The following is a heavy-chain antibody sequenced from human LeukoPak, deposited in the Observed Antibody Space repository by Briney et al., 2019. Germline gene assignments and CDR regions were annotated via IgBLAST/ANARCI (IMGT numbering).Heavy chain of an antibody. V-gene: IGHV5-51*01. Sequence: PGESLKISCKASGYSFSSYWIAWVRQLPGQGLEWMGIVYPADSDVRYNPSFQGQVIISVDKSIKTSFLLLNSLKASDSAMYYCARPGQPDLGGHLPHWGQGTLVTVSS. CDR2: VYPADSDV. D-gene: IGHD3-16*01. CDR3: ARPGQPDLGGHLPH. CDR1: GYSFSSYW. J-gene: IGHJ1*01.